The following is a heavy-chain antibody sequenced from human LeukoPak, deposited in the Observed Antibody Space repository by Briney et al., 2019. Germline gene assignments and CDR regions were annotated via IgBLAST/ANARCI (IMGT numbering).Heavy chain of an antibody. CDR1: GGSISSSSYY. CDR2: IYYSGST. V-gene: IGHV4-39*01. Sequence: SETLPLTCTVSGGSISSSSYYWGWIRQPPGKGLEWIGSIYYSGSTYYNPSLKSRVTICVDTSKNQLSLKLSSVTAADTAVYYCARGYCSSTSCYRDFDYWGQGTLVTVSS. D-gene: IGHD2-2*02. J-gene: IGHJ4*02. CDR3: ARGYCSSTSCYRDFDY.